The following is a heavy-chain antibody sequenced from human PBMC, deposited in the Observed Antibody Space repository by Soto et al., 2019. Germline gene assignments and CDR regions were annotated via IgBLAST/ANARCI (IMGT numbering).Heavy chain of an antibody. J-gene: IGHJ4*02. CDR3: ARGPAGDKVDY. CDR2: IYNIGST. Sequence: QVQLQESGPGLVEPSQTLSLTCTVSGGSINNNNYYWSWIRQPPGKGLEWIGHIYNIGSTHSTPSLRSRVAISIDTSNNQFSLKLTSVTAADTAVYYCARGPAGDKVDYWGQGTLVTVSS. CDR1: GGSINNNNYY. V-gene: IGHV4-30-4*01. D-gene: IGHD6-19*01.